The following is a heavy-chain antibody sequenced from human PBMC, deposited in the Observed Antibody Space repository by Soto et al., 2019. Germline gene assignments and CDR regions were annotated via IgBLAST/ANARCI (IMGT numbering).Heavy chain of an antibody. V-gene: IGHV4-30-4*01. J-gene: IGHJ4*02. Sequence: SETLSLTCTVSGASISSGDYFWSWIRQSPGKGLEWIGYIYDSGSSYYNPSLKSRVTMSVDTSKSQFSLKLRSVTAADTAVYYCAREKGYISGPKNFDYWGQGTLVTVSS. CDR2: IYDSGSS. CDR3: AREKGYISGPKNFDY. CDR1: GASISSGDYF. D-gene: IGHD5-12*01.